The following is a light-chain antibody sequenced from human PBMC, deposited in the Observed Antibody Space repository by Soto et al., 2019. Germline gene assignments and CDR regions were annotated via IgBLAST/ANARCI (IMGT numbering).Light chain of an antibody. CDR1: QAIRTA. J-gene: IGKJ1*01. CDR3: LLDFRYFWA. CDR2: AAS. Sequence: AIQLTQSPSSLYASVGDRVTITCRASQAIRTALGWYQQKPGKVPKLLIYAASILQSGAPSRFSGSGSGTDFTLTISSLQPEDFETYYCLLDFRYFWAFGQGTKVDIK. V-gene: IGKV1-6*01.